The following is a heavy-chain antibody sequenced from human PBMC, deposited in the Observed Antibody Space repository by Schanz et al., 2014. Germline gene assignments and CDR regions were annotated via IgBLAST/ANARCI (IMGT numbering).Heavy chain of an antibody. J-gene: IGHJ4*02. CDR3: ARLWGGWRIPDY. CDR2: IYYSGST. Sequence: QLQMQASGPGLVKPSETLSLTCSVSGDSISSTSYYWGWIRQPPGKGLEWIGSIYYSGSTYYNASLKSRVTIPVDPPKNQSPRKLNSVTAADSAVYYCARLWGGWRIPDYWGQGTLVTVSS. CDR1: GDSISSTSYY. D-gene: IGHD6-19*01. V-gene: IGHV4-39*01.